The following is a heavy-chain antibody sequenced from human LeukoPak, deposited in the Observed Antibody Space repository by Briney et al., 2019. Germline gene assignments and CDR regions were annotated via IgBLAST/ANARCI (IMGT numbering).Heavy chain of an antibody. J-gene: IGHJ4*02. V-gene: IGHV3-53*01. CDR2: IYSGGST. D-gene: IGHD4-17*01. CDR1: GFTFSSYA. Sequence: HSGGSLRLSCAASGFTFSSYAMSWVRQAPGRGLEWVSVIYSGGSTYYADSVKGRFTISRDNSKNTLYLQMNSLRAEDTAVYYCARDAPPHYGDYGTPFDYWGQGTLVTVSS. CDR3: ARDAPPHYGDYGTPFDY.